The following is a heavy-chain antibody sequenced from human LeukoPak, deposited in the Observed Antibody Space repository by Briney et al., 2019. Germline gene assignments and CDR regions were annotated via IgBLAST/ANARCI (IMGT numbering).Heavy chain of an antibody. D-gene: IGHD3-3*01. Sequence: GGSLRLSCAASGFSFSSYAMSWVRQAPGKGLEWVSDISGSGGRTYYTDYVKGRFTISRDNSKNTLYLQISSLRADDTAVYFCAKEPTSSGWFDPWGLGTLVTVSS. CDR3: AKEPTSSGWFDP. V-gene: IGHV3-23*01. CDR1: GFSFSSYA. J-gene: IGHJ5*02. CDR2: ISGSGGRT.